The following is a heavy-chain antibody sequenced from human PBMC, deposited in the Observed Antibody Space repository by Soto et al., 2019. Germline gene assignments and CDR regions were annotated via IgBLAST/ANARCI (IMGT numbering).Heavy chain of an antibody. CDR2: ISVYDGDT. Sequence: ASVKVSCKASGYTFTSYGISWVRQAPGQGLEWMGWISVYDGDTNYAQKLQGRVTMTTDTSTSTAYMELRSLRSDDTAIYYCARDRRDSVADRRSFDVWGQGTMVTVSS. D-gene: IGHD1-26*01. J-gene: IGHJ3*01. CDR3: ARDRRDSVADRRSFDV. V-gene: IGHV1-18*01. CDR1: GYTFTSYG.